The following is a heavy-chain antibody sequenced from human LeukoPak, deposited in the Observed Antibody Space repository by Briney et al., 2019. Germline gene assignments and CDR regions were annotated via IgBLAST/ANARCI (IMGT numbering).Heavy chain of an antibody. CDR1: GVSMSRDTYY. CDR2: IYYSGTT. Sequence: PSQTLSLTCTVSGVSMSRDTYYWTWIRQHPGKGLEWMGYIYYSGTTFYNPSLGSRITISIDTSESRFSLRLNSVTAADTAVCYCASAASYFDSSAYYPYFDFWGQGTLVTVSS. D-gene: IGHD3-22*01. V-gene: IGHV4-31*03. J-gene: IGHJ4*02. CDR3: ASAASYFDSSAYYPYFDF.